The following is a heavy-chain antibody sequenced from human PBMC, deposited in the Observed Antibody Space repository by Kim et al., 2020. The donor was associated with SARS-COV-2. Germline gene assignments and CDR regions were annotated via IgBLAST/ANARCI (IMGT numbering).Heavy chain of an antibody. V-gene: IGHV4-34*01. CDR1: GGSFSGYY. J-gene: IGHJ4*02. CDR3: ARGNSSSWYLDY. Sequence: SETLSLTCAVYGGSFSGYYWSWIRQPPGKGLEWIGEINHSGSTNYNPSLKSRVTISVDTSKNQFSLKLSSVTAADTAVYYCARGNSSSWYLDYWGQGTLVTVSS. CDR2: INHSGST. D-gene: IGHD6-13*01.